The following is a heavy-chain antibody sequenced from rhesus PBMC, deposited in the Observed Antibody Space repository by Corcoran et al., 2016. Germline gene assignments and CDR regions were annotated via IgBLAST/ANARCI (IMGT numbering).Heavy chain of an antibody. V-gene: IGHV3-54*02. CDR1: GLTSIMSG. Sequence: EVQLVESGRGLVQPGGSWRTSCEGSGLTSIMSGLPWVRQAPGKGLEWVAVISSDGSTKYLADSVKDRFTISRDNSNNMVYLQMNNLKLEDTAVYYCTRFDYWGQGVVVTVSS. CDR2: ISSDGSTK. J-gene: IGHJ4*01. CDR3: TRFDY.